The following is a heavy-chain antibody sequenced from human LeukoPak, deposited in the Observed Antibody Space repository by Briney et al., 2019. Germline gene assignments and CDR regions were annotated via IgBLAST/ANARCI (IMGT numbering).Heavy chain of an antibody. J-gene: IGHJ6*02. Sequence: HPGGSLRLSCAASGFTFSSYGMHWVRQAPGKGLEWVAVISYDGSNKYYADSVKGRFTISRDNSKNTLYLQMNSLRAEDTAVYYCAKSVRWLHSYYGMDVWGQGTTVTVSS. V-gene: IGHV3-30*18. CDR2: ISYDGSNK. CDR3: AKSVRWLHSYYGMDV. D-gene: IGHD5-24*01. CDR1: GFTFSSYG.